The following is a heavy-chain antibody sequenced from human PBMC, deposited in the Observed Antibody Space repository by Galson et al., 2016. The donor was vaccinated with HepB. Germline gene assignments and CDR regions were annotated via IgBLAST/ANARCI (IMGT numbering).Heavy chain of an antibody. J-gene: IGHJ4*01. CDR3: ARGHGVVTGEYYFQY. V-gene: IGHV1-58*01. Sequence: SVKVSCKASGFTFSSSAVQWVRQARGQRLEWIGWIVVGSGNTKYAQKFQERLTITRDMSTSTAYMELSSLRSEDTAVYYCARGHGVVTGEYYFQYWGQGTLVAVSS. CDR1: GFTFSSSA. CDR2: IVVGSGNT. D-gene: IGHD3-3*01.